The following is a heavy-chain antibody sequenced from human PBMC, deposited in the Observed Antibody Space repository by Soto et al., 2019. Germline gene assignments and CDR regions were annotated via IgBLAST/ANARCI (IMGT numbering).Heavy chain of an antibody. Sequence: QVQLVQSGAEVNKPGSSVKVSCKASGGTFSSYAISWVRQAPGQGLEWMGGIIPISGTANYAQKFQGRVTITADDSTSTAYMELSSLRSEDTAVYYCARSQGSSTSLEIYYYYYYGMDVWGQGTTVTVSS. CDR2: IIPISGTA. D-gene: IGHD2-2*01. V-gene: IGHV1-69*01. CDR3: ARSQGSSTSLEIYYYYYYGMDV. CDR1: GGTFSSYA. J-gene: IGHJ6*02.